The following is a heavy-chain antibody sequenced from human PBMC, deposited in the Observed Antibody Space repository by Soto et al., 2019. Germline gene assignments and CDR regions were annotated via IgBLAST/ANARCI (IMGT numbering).Heavy chain of an antibody. CDR3: VRVVAIPGYPDN. CDR1: GGTFSSYA. Sequence: QVQLVQSGDEVRQPASSVKDSCKTSGGTFSSYAISWLRQAPGQWLEWMGGIVPIVDTSTYAQKFQGRVTITADESTSTVYMELSSLRSDDTAVYYCVRVVAIPGYPDNWGQGTLVTVSS. CDR2: IVPIVDTS. D-gene: IGHD5-12*01. J-gene: IGHJ4*02. V-gene: IGHV1-69*12.